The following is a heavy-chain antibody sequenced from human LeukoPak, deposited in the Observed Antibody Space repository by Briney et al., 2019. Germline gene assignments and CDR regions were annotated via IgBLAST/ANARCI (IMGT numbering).Heavy chain of an antibody. CDR1: AYTFTAYY. CDR2: VDPSSGGT. CDR3: ARDRGSSWYVDY. V-gene: IGHV1-2*02. J-gene: IGHJ4*02. D-gene: IGHD6-13*01. Sequence: GASVKVSCKASAYTFTAYYMHWVRQAPGQGLEWLGWVDPSSGGTEYAQKFQGRVTMTGDTSSSTAYMELSRLRSDDTAVYYCARDRGSSWYVDYWGQGNLVTVSS.